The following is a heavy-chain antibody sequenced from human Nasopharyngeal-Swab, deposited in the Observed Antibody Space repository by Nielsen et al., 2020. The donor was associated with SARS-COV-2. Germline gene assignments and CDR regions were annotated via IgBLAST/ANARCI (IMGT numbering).Heavy chain of an antibody. CDR2: IRSKAYGGTT. CDR1: GFTFGGYA. D-gene: IGHD6-19*01. Sequence: GESLKISCTASGFTFGGYAMSWVRQAPGKGLEWVGFIRSKAYGGTTEYAASVKGRFTISRDDSKSIAYLQMNSLKTEDTAVYYCTRETRIAVAGTLLYYYYYMDVWGKGTTVTVSS. CDR3: TRETRIAVAGTLLYYYYYMDV. J-gene: IGHJ6*03. V-gene: IGHV3-49*04.